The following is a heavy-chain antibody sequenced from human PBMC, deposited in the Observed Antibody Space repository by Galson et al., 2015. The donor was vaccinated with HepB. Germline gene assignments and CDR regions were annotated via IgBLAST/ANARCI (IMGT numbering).Heavy chain of an antibody. CDR3: ARHGGDCSSTSCYHRSSFSTYYYYMDV. V-gene: IGHV5-10-1*01. CDR1: GYSFTSYW. J-gene: IGHJ6*03. Sequence: QSGAEVKKPGESLRISCTGSGYSFTSYWISWVRQMPGKGLEWMGRIDPSDSYTNYSPSFQGHVTISADKSISTAYLQWSSLKASDTAMYYCARHGGDCSSTSCYHRSSFSTYYYYMDVRGKGTTVTVSS. CDR2: IDPSDSYT. D-gene: IGHD2-2*01.